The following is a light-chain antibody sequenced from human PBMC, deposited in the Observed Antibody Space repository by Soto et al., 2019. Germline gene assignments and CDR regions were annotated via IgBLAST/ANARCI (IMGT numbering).Light chain of an antibody. V-gene: IGKV3-20*01. J-gene: IGKJ3*01. CDR3: QHYDNTPPSVT. CDR1: QSVSSDY. Sequence: EIVLTQSPDTLSLSPGERATLSCRASQSVSSDYLVWYQQKPGLPPRLLIYGASRRATGIPDRFSGSGSGKDYILTISRLEPEDFEVYYCQHYDNTPPSVTYGPGTKVDIK. CDR2: GAS.